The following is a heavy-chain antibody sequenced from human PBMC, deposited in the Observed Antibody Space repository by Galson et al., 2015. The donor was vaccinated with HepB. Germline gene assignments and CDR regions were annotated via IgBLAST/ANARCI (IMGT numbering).Heavy chain of an antibody. D-gene: IGHD3-9*01. Sequence: SLRLSCAASGFTFSNAWMSWVRQAPGKGLEWVGRIKSKTDGGTTDYAAPVKGRFTISRDDSKNTLYLQMNSLKTEDTAVYYCTTGGGDYDILTGYWEAQKNFDYWGQGTLVTVSS. V-gene: IGHV3-15*01. CDR2: IKSKTDGGTT. J-gene: IGHJ4*02. CDR1: GFTFSNAW. CDR3: TTGGGDYDILTGYWEAQKNFDY.